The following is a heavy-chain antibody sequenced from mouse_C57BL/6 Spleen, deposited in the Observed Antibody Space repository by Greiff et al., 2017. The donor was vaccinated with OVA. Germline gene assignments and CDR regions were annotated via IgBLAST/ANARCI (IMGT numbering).Heavy chain of an antibody. J-gene: IGHJ1*03. V-gene: IGHV2-2*01. CDR1: GFSLTSYG. D-gene: IGHD4-1*01. CDR2: IWSGGST. Sequence: QVQLQQSGPGLVQPSQSLSITCTVSGFSLTSYGVHWVRQSPGKGLEWLGVIWSGGSTDYNAAFISRLSISKDNSKSQVFFKMNSLQADDTAIYYCARERGTGYWYFDVWGTGTTVTVSS. CDR3: ARERGTGYWYFDV.